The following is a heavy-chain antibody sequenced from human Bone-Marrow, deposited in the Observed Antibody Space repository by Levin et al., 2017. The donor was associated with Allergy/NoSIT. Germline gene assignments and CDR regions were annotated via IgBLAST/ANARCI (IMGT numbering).Heavy chain of an antibody. CDR3: ARHLTSFLDSNGYFGPYQFDN. CDR2: VYYNGYV. J-gene: IGHJ4*02. Sequence: SETLSLTCSVSGGSVTSGNYYWGWIRQPPGKGLEWIGSVYYNGYVYFGPSLKSRVSISIDTSNNHFSLKLSSVTAADTAVDDWARHLTSFLDSNGYFGPYQFDNWSQGTLVTVSS. V-gene: IGHV4-39*01. D-gene: IGHD3-22*01. CDR1: GGSVTSGNYY.